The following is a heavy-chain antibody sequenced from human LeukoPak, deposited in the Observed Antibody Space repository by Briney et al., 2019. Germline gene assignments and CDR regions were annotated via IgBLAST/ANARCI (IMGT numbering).Heavy chain of an antibody. CDR2: ISGSGGST. CDR3: AKSADYYGSGSYWDY. V-gene: IGHV3-23*01. J-gene: IGHJ4*02. D-gene: IGHD3-10*01. CDR1: GFTFSSYG. Sequence: GGSLRLSCAASGFTFSSYGMSWVRQAPGKGLEWVSAISGSGGSTYYADSVKGRFTISRDNSKNTLYLQMNSLRAEDTAVYYCAKSADYYGSGSYWDYWGQGTLVTVSS.